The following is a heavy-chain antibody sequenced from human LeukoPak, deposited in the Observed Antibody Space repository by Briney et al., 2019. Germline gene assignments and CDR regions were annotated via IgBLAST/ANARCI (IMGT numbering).Heavy chain of an antibody. D-gene: IGHD2/OR15-2a*01. V-gene: IGHV3-23*01. CDR2: ISNNGGRT. CDR1: GFSFSSNT. Sequence: GGSLRLSCAGSGFSFSSNTMSWVRQAPGGGLEGVSAISNNGGRTDYADSVKGRFTISRDNSKSTLYLHMDSLRAEDTAVYYCARDEDTSALSEYWGQGTLVTVSS. J-gene: IGHJ4*02. CDR3: ARDEDTSALSEY.